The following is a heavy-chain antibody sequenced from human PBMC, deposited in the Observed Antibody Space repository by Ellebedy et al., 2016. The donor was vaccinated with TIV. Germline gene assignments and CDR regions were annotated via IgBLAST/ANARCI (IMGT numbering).Heavy chain of an antibody. Sequence: GESLKISCAASGFTFSTYWMSWVRQAPGKGLEWVACIKQDGSEKYYVDSVKGRFTISRDNAKNLLYLQMNSLRAEDTAVYYCGRELEDTAMVTGLVRYWGQGTLVTVSS. CDR3: GRELEDTAMVTGLVRY. CDR1: GFTFSTYW. J-gene: IGHJ4*02. D-gene: IGHD5-18*01. V-gene: IGHV3-7*01. CDR2: IKQDGSEK.